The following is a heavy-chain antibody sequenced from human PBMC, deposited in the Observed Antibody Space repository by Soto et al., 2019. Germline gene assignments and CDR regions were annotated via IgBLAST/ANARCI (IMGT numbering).Heavy chain of an antibody. Sequence: PSETLSLTCTVSGGPISRSNHYWGWIRQSPGRGLEWVGSIFYSGTTYYNPSLKSRVTISVDTSKNQFSLKLTSVTAADTAVYYCARVSHPGLGHYYYYMDVWGKGTTVTVSS. J-gene: IGHJ6*03. V-gene: IGHV4-39*01. D-gene: IGHD3-16*01. CDR3: ARVSHPGLGHYYYYMDV. CDR2: IFYSGTT. CDR1: GGPISRSNHY.